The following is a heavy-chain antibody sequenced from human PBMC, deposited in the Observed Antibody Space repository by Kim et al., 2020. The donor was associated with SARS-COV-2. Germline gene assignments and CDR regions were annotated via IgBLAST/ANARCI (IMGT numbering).Heavy chain of an antibody. CDR2: IIPIFGTA. J-gene: IGHJ5*02. D-gene: IGHD6-19*01. CDR3: GRGESSGWNHRARWFDP. Sequence: SVKVSCKASGGTFSSYAISWVRQAPGQGLEWMGGIIPIFGTANYAQKFQGRVTITADESTSTAYMELSSLRSEDTAVYYCGRGESSGWNHRARWFDPWGQGTLVTVSS. CDR1: GGTFSSYA. V-gene: IGHV1-69*13.